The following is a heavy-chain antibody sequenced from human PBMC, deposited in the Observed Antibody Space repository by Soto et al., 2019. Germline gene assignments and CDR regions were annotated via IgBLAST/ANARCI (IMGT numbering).Heavy chain of an antibody. V-gene: IGHV3-9*01. CDR1: GFTFDDYA. CDR2: ISWNSGSI. D-gene: IGHD3-10*01. CDR3: AKDAGR. J-gene: IGHJ4*02. Sequence: EVQLVESGGGLVQPGRSLRLSCAASGFTFDDYAMHWVRQAPGKGLEWVSGISWNSGSIGYADSVKGRFTISRDNAKNSLYLQMNSLRAEDTALYYCAKDAGRWGQGTLVTVSS.